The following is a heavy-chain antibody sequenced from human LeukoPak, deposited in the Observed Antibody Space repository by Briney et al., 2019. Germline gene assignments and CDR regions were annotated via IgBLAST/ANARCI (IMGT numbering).Heavy chain of an antibody. J-gene: IGHJ3*02. V-gene: IGHV3-30*18. CDR2: ISYDGGNK. Sequence: GGSLRLSCAASGFTFSSYGMHWVRQAPGKGLEWVAVISYDGGNKYYADSVKGRFTISRDNSKNTLYLQMNSLRAEDTAVYYCAKCQELWLLDDAFHIWGQGTMVTVPS. CDR1: GFTFSSYG. D-gene: IGHD5-18*01. CDR3: AKCQELWLLDDAFHI.